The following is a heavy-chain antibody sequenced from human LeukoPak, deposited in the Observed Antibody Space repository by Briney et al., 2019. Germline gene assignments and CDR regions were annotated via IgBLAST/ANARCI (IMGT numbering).Heavy chain of an antibody. D-gene: IGHD5-12*01. CDR2: ISAYNGNT. CDR3: ARGTYSGYDKLGKFDY. CDR1: GYTFTSYG. V-gene: IGHV1-18*01. J-gene: IGHJ4*02. Sequence: ASVKVSCKASGYTFTSYGISWVRQAPGQGLEWMGWISAYNGNTIYAQKLQGRVTMTTDTSTSTAYMELRSLRSDDTAVYYCARGTYSGYDKLGKFDYWGQGTLVTVSS.